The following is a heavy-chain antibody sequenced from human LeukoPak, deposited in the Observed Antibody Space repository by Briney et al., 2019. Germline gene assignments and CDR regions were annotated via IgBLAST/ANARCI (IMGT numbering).Heavy chain of an antibody. CDR3: GRAEELYVGSPPLYYYYLDV. Sequence: SETLSLTCSVSGGSMSSYYWNWIRHTPGKGLEWIGYIYYTGSTNYSPSFKSRVTISLDTSNKQIFLNMNSVTAADTAVYYCGRAEELYVGSPPLYYYYLDVWGKGTTVTVSS. V-gene: IGHV4-59*01. CDR2: IYYTGST. J-gene: IGHJ6*03. CDR1: GGSMSSYY. D-gene: IGHD1-26*01.